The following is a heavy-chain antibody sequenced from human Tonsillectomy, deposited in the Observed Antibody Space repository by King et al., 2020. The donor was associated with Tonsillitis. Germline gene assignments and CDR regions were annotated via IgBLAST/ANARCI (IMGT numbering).Heavy chain of an antibody. V-gene: IGHV4-30-2*01. CDR2: IYHRGST. J-gene: IGHJ4*02. Sequence: QLQESGSGLVKPSQTLSLTCAVSGGSFSSGGYSLSWIRQPPGKGLEWIGYIYHRGSTSYNPSLKSRVTISVDRSKNQFSLKLSSVTAADTAVYYCARGIVGATWYFDYWGQGTLVTVSS. CDR3: ARGIVGATWYFDY. CDR1: GGSFSSGGYS. D-gene: IGHD1-26*01.